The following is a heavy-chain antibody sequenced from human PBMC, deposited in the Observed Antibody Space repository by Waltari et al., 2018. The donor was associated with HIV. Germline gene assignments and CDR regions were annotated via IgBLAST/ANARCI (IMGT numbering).Heavy chain of an antibody. Sequence: QLQLVQSGAEVKKPGSSVKVSCKASGGTFNNYAITWVRQAPGQGLEWMGVIIPVFGTTNYAQKFQGRRTIIADESTSTGYMELSSLRSEDTAVYYCARMATVVDWYFDLWGRGTLVTVSS. CDR3: ARMATVVDWYFDL. CDR1: GGTFNNYA. D-gene: IGHD2-15*01. V-gene: IGHV1-69*01. CDR2: IIPVFGTT. J-gene: IGHJ2*01.